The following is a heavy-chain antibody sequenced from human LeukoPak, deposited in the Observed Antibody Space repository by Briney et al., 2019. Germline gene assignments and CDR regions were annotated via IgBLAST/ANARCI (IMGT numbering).Heavy chain of an antibody. CDR1: GGSFSSGDYY. V-gene: IGHV4-30-4*01. Sequence: PSQTLSLTCTVSGGSFSSGDYYWSWIRQPPGKGLEGSGYIYYSGSTYYNPSLKSRVTISVDTSKNQFSLKLSSVTAADTAVYYCARCTTTVTTWFDYWGQGTLVTVSS. CDR3: ARCTTTVTTWFDY. D-gene: IGHD4-17*01. CDR2: IYYSGST. J-gene: IGHJ4*02.